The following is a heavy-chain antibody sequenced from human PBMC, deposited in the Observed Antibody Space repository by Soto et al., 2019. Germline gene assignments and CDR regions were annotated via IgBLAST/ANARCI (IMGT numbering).Heavy chain of an antibody. J-gene: IGHJ6*02. D-gene: IGHD3-16*01. CDR3: AREPGLPGGMDV. CDR1: GYTFTSYG. V-gene: IGHV1-18*01. CDR2: INAYNGNT. Sequence: ASVKVSCKASGYTFTSYGISWVRQAPGQGLEWMGWINAYNGNTNYAQKLQGRVTMTTDTSTSTAYMELRSLRSGDTAVYYWAREPGLPGGMDVWGQGTTVTVSS.